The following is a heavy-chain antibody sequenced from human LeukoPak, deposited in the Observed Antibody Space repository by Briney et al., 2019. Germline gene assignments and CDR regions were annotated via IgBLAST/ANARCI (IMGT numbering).Heavy chain of an antibody. D-gene: IGHD6-6*01. CDR2: IYYSGST. Sequence: PPETLSLTCTVSGYSISSGYYWGWIRQPPGQGLEWIGSIYYSGSTYYNPSLKSRVTISVDTSKNQFSLKLSSVTAADTAVYYCARPLAARLSRPWGYWGQGTLVTVSS. CDR3: ARPLAARLSRPWGY. CDR1: GYSISSGYY. J-gene: IGHJ4*02. V-gene: IGHV4-38-2*02.